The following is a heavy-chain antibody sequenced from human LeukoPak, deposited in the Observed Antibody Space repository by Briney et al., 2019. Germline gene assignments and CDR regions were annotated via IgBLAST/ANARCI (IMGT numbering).Heavy chain of an antibody. V-gene: IGHV1-69*01. D-gene: IGHD2-2*02. CDR1: GGTFSSYA. Sequence: SVKVSCKASGGTFSSYAISGVRQAPAQGLEWMGGILPIFGTANYAQKFQGRVTITADESKSTAYMELSSLRSEDTAVYYCGRGVSLGYCSSTSCYRFDYWGEGTLVTVSS. CDR3: GRGVSLGYCSSTSCYRFDY. J-gene: IGHJ4*02. CDR2: ILPIFGTA.